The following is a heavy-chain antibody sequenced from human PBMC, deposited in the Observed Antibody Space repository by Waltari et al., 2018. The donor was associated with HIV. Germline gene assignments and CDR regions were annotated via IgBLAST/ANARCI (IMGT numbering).Heavy chain of an antibody. CDR2: MNPNSGKT. CDR3: ARGVKAVGATHWFDP. Sequence: QVQLVQSGAEVKKPGASVKVSCKASGYIFSNYDINWVRQATGQGSEWMGWMNPNSGKTGYGQKVQGRVTMTRITSISTAYRELSSLRSEETAVYYCARGVKAVGATHWFDPWGQGTLVTVSS. CDR1: GYIFSNYD. J-gene: IGHJ5*02. D-gene: IGHD1-26*01. V-gene: IGHV1-8*01.